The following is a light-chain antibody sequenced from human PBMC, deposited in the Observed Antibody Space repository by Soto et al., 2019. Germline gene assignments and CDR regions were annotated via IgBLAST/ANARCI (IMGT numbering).Light chain of an antibody. CDR1: SSDVGGYNY. CDR3: SSFTTSSTWV. CDR2: DVT. J-gene: IGLJ3*02. V-gene: IGLV2-14*01. Sequence: QSVLTQPASVSGSPGQSITISCTGTSSDVGGYNYVSWYQQHPGKAPKLMIYDVTTRPSGVSSRFSGSKSGNTASLTISGLQAEDEADYCCSSFTTSSTWVFGAGTKVTVL.